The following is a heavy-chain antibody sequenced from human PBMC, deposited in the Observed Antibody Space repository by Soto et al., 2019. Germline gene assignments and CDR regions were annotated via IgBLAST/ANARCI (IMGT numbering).Heavy chain of an antibody. CDR2: IYYSGST. Sequence: PSETLSLTCTVSGGSISSYYWSWIRQPPGKGLEWIGYIYYSGSTNYNPSLKSRVTISVDTSKNQFSLKLSSVTAADTAVYYCARRRPFGVVIEFDYWGQGTLVTVSS. CDR3: ARRRPFGVVIEFDY. V-gene: IGHV4-59*08. CDR1: GGSISSYY. D-gene: IGHD3-3*01. J-gene: IGHJ4*02.